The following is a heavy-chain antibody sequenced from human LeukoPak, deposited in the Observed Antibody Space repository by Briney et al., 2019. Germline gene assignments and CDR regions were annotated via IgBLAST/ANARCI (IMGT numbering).Heavy chain of an antibody. CDR3: AKERFEYSGSPILDY. CDR2: LGWDGGST. J-gene: IGHJ4*02. Sequence: PGGSLRLSCAASGFTFDDYAMHWVRQAPGKGLEWVSLLGWDGGSTYYVDSVKGRFTISRDNSKNSLYLQMNSLRAEDTALYYCAKERFEYSGSPILDYWGQGTLVTVSS. V-gene: IGHV3-43D*03. D-gene: IGHD6-6*01. CDR1: GFTFDDYA.